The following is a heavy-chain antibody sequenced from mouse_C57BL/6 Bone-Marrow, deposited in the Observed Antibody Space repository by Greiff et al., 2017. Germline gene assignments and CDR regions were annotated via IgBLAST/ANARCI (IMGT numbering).Heavy chain of an antibody. Sequence: VPVVESGGGLVKPGGSLKLSCAASGFTFSSYALSWVRQTPEKRLEWVATISDGGSYTYYPDNVKGRFTISRDNAKNNLYLQMSHLKSEDTAMYDCARDRDGYLYYYAMDYWGQGTSVTVSS. CDR3: ARDRDGYLYYYAMDY. J-gene: IGHJ4*01. D-gene: IGHD2-3*01. V-gene: IGHV5-4*01. CDR1: GFTFSSYA. CDR2: ISDGGSYT.